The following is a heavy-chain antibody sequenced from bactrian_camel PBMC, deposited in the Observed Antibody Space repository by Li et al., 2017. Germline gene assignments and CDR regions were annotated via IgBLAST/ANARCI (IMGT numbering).Heavy chain of an antibody. CDR3: MRALVD. CDR2: IARDGRA. Sequence: HVQLVESGGDSVHAGESLRLSCSAPGFTSNNCGILWYRQAAGKEREGVASIARDGRASYIDSVRGRFTISRDNDKNTVYLQMNSLKPEDTAVYYCMRALVDWGQGTQVTVS. V-gene: IGHV3S53*01. D-gene: IGHD1*01. J-gene: IGHJ4*01. CDR1: GFTSNNCG.